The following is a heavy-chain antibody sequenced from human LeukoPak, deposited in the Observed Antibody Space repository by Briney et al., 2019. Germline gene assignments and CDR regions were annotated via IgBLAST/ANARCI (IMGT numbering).Heavy chain of an antibody. V-gene: IGHV4-61*01. CDR1: GGSVSSGSYY. J-gene: IGHJ5*02. Sequence: PSETLSLTCTVSGGSVSSGSYYWSWIRQPPGKGLEWIGYIYYSGSTNYNPSLKSRVTISVDTSKNQFSLKLSSVTAADTAVYYCAGAIFGPLNWFDPWGQGTLVTVSS. CDR2: IYYSGST. CDR3: AGAIFGPLNWFDP. D-gene: IGHD3-3*01.